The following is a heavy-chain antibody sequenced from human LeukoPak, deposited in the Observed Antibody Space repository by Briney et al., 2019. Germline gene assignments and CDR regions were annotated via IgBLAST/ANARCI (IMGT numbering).Heavy chain of an antibody. CDR1: GFTFNSYA. J-gene: IGHJ4*02. CDR2: ISGSGGST. D-gene: IGHD1-26*01. CDR3: TKIGSGSYYPDY. V-gene: IGHV3-23*01. Sequence: GGSLRLSCAASGFTFNSYAMSWVRQAPGKGLEWVSAISGSGGSTYYADSVKGRFTISRDNSKNTLYLQMNSLRAEDTAVYYCTKIGSGSYYPDYWGQGTLVTVSS.